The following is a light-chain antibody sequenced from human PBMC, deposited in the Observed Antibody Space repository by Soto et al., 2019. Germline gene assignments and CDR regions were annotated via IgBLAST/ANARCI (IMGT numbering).Light chain of an antibody. J-gene: IGKJ1*01. CDR1: QSVSSN. CDR2: GAS. Sequence: EITLTQSQGRISFRQGDRDALSLSASQSVSSNLAWYQQKPGQAPRLLIYGASSRATGIPDRFSGSGSGTDFTLTIRRLEPEEFAVYYCQQYGSSSPWTFGQGTKVDIK. CDR3: QQYGSSSPWT. V-gene: IGKV3-20*01.